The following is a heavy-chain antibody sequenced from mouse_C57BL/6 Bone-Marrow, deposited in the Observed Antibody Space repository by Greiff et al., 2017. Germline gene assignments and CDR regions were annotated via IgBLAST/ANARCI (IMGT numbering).Heavy chain of an antibody. V-gene: IGHV1-39*01. CDR2: INPNYGTT. CDR1: GYSFTDYN. D-gene: IGHD2-4*01. J-gene: IGHJ4*01. Sequence: EVKLMESGPELVKPGASVKISCKASGYSFTDYNMNWVKQSNGKSLEWIGVINPNYGTTSYNQKFKGKATLTVDQSSSTAYMQLNILTSEDSAVYYCARGYDDDYAMDYWGQGTSVTVSS. CDR3: ARGYDDDYAMDY.